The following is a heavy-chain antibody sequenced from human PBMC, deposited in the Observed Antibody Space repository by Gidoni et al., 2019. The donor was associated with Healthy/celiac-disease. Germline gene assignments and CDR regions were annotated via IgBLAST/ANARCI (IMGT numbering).Heavy chain of an antibody. CDR2: ISGSGGST. D-gene: IGHD1-1*01. CDR3: AKAEVVEDWNDASRY. CDR1: AFTFSSYA. Sequence: EVQLLESGGGLVQPGGSLRLSCAASAFTFSSYAMSWVRQAPGKGLEWVSAISGSGGSTYYADSVKGRFTISRDNSKNTLYLQMNSLRAEDTAVYYCAKAEVVEDWNDASRYWGQGTLVTVSS. J-gene: IGHJ4*02. V-gene: IGHV3-23*01.